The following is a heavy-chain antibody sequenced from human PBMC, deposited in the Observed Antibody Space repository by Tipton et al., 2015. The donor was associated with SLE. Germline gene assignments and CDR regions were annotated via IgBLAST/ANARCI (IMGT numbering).Heavy chain of an antibody. Sequence: SLRLSCAASGFTYSVYAMHWFSQAPGKGREWVAFIRADGSNKDYADAVKGRFTISRGNSKNTLYLQMNRLRVEDTAVYYCAGGTGAYFDHWGQGTLVTVSS. D-gene: IGHD3-16*01. V-gene: IGHV3-30*02. CDR2: IRADGSNK. J-gene: IGHJ4*02. CDR1: GFTYSVYA. CDR3: AGGTGAYFDH.